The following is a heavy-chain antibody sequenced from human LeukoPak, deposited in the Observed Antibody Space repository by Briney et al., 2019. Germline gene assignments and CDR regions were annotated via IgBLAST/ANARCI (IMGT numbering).Heavy chain of an antibody. V-gene: IGHV3-74*01. Sequence: PGGSLRLSCAASGFTFSSYWMHWVRQAPGKGLVWVSRINTDGYSTSHADSAKGRFTISRDNAKSTLYLQMNSLRAEDTAVYYCAKLQAGAFDIWGQGTMVTVSS. D-gene: IGHD6-19*01. CDR1: GFTFSSYW. CDR3: AKLQAGAFDI. CDR2: INTDGYST. J-gene: IGHJ3*02.